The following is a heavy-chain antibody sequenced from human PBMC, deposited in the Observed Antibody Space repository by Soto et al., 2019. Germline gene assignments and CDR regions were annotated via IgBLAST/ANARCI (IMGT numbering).Heavy chain of an antibody. Sequence: PGGSLRLSCAASGFTFSSYAMSWVRQAPGKGLEWVSAISGSGGSTYYADSVKGRFTISRDNSKNTLYLQMNSLRAEDTAVYYCAKFLGSGYDFFGEGNYFDYWGQGTLVTVSS. J-gene: IGHJ4*02. V-gene: IGHV3-23*01. D-gene: IGHD5-12*01. CDR3: AKFLGSGYDFFGEGNYFDY. CDR1: GFTFSSYA. CDR2: ISGSGGST.